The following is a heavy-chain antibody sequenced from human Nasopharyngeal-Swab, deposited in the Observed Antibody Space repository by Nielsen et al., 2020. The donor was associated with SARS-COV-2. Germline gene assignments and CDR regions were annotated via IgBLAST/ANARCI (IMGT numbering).Heavy chain of an antibody. D-gene: IGHD3-3*01. V-gene: IGHV4-59*01. CDR3: ARVVGDFWSGYYTGANWFDP. J-gene: IGHJ5*02. CDR2: IYYSGST. CDR1: GGSISSYY. Sequence: SETLSLTCTVSGGSISSYYWSWIRQPPGKGLEWIGYIYYSGSTNYNPSLKSRVTISVDTSKNKFSLKLSSVTAADTAVYYCARVVGDFWSGYYTGANWFDPWGQGTLVTVSS.